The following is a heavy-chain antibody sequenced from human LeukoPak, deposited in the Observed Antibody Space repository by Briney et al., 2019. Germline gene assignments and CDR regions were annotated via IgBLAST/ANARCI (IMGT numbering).Heavy chain of an antibody. Sequence: ASVKVSCKASGYTFTSYDINWVRQATGQGLEWMGWMNPNSGNTGYAQKFQGRVTITRNTSISTAYMELSSLRSEDTAVYYCARNYDYVWGSYRKNWFDPWGQGTLVTVSS. J-gene: IGHJ5*02. V-gene: IGHV1-8*03. CDR3: ARNYDYVWGSYRKNWFDP. CDR1: GYTFTSYD. CDR2: MNPNSGNT. D-gene: IGHD3-16*02.